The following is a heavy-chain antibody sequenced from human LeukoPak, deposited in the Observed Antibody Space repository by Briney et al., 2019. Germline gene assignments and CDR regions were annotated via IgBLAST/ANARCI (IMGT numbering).Heavy chain of an antibody. V-gene: IGHV4-39*01. Sequence: SETLSLTCTVCGGSISSSHFFWDWIRQPPWKGLEWMGSIYYSGSTYYSPSLKSRVTISVDTSKNQFSLRLRSVTAADTAVYYCATGDVVVPTAAQRPLDYWGQGTRVTVSS. CDR2: IYYSGST. J-gene: IGHJ4*02. D-gene: IGHD2-2*01. CDR1: GGSISSSHFF. CDR3: ATGDVVVPTAAQRPLDY.